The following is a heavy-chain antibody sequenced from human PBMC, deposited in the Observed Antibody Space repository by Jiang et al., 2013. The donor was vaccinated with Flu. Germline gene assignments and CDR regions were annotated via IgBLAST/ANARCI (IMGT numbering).Heavy chain of an antibody. CDR1: GYTFTGYY. Sequence: SGAEVKKPGASVKVSCKASGYTFTGYYMHWVRQAPGQGLEWMGWINPNSGGTNYAQKFQGWVTMTRDTSISTAYMELSRLRSDDTAVYYCARDLRHQHWLFNTYYYYGMDVWGQGTTVTVSS. J-gene: IGHJ6*02. CDR2: INPNSGGT. V-gene: IGHV1-2*04. D-gene: IGHD3-9*01. CDR3: ARDLRHQHWLFNTYYYYGMDV.